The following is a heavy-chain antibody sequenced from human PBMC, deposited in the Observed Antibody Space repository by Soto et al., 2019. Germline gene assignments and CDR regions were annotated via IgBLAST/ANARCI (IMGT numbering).Heavy chain of an antibody. CDR1: GGSISSYY. D-gene: IGHD2-15*01. CDR2: IYFRGST. J-gene: IGHJ4*02. Sequence: QVQLQESGPGRVKPSETLSLTCTVSGGSISSYYWNWIRQPPGKGLEWIGYIYFRGSTNYNPSLKSRVTISVDTSKNQFSLKLSSVTAADTAVYYCARDPGGRYDYWGQGTLVTVSS. V-gene: IGHV4-59*01. CDR3: ARDPGGRYDY.